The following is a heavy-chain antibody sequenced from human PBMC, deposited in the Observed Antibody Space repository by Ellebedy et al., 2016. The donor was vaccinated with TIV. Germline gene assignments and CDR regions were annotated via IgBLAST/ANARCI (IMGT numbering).Heavy chain of an antibody. CDR2: NSYSGIT. V-gene: IGHV4-59*01. Sequence: MPGGSLRLSCTVSGASITSNYWIWIRQPPGKGLEWIGYNSYSGITNHSPSLRGRVTISVDTSKNQFSLNLKFMTAADTGIYYCARGVYTSGWYDYWGQGFPVTVSS. J-gene: IGHJ4*02. D-gene: IGHD6-19*01. CDR1: GASITSNY. CDR3: ARGVYTSGWYDY.